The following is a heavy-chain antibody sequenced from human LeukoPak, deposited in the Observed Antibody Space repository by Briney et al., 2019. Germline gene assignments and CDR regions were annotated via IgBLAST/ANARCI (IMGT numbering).Heavy chain of an antibody. V-gene: IGHV4-59*12. Sequence: SETLSLTCTVSGASITSYYWSWIRQPPGKGLEWIGYIYYSGSTNYNPSLKSRVTISVDTSKNQFSLKLSSVTAADTAVYYCARVRLRYFDWFPNSWGQGTLVTVSS. CDR3: ARVRLRYFDWFPNS. CDR1: GASITSYY. CDR2: IYYSGST. D-gene: IGHD3-9*01. J-gene: IGHJ4*02.